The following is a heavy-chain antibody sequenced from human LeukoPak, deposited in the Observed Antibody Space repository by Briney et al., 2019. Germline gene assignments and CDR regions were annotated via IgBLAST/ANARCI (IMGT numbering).Heavy chain of an antibody. CDR3: ARTIAHSGAYHYYFYMDV. J-gene: IGHJ6*03. CDR1: GDSISNYY. CDR2: IYTSGST. V-gene: IGHV4-4*07. D-gene: IGHD3-10*01. Sequence: KASETLSLTCSVSGDSISNYYWTWIRQPAEKGQEWIGRIYTSGSTNYNPSLKSRVTMSVETSKSQISLKLSSVTAADTAVYYCARTIAHSGAYHYYFYMDVWGKGTTVTVSS.